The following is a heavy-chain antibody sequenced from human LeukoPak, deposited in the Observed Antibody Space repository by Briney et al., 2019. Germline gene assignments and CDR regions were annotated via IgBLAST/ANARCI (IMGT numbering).Heavy chain of an antibody. D-gene: IGHD1-1*01. J-gene: IGHJ4*02. CDR1: GYTFTSYA. CDR2: INTNTGNP. CDR3: ARDSSGYMVADFDY. Sequence: GASVKVSCKASGYTFTSYAMNWVRQAPGQGLEWMGWINTNTGNPTYAQGFTGRFVFSLDTSVSTAYLQISSLKAEDTAVYYCARDSSGYMVADFDYWGQGTLVTVSS. V-gene: IGHV7-4-1*02.